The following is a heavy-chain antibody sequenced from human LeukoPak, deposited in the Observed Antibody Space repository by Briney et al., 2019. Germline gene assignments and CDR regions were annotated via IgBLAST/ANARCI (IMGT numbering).Heavy chain of an antibody. CDR3: ARGRSGYYRRAFDI. Sequence: PSETLSLTCAVYGGSFSGYYWSWIRQPPGKGLEWIGEINHSGSTNYNPSLKSRVTISVDTSKNQFSLKLSSVTAADMAVYYCARGRSGYYRRAFDIWAKGQWSPSLQ. D-gene: IGHD3-22*01. J-gene: IGHJ3*02. V-gene: IGHV4-34*01. CDR2: INHSGST. CDR1: GGSFSGYY.